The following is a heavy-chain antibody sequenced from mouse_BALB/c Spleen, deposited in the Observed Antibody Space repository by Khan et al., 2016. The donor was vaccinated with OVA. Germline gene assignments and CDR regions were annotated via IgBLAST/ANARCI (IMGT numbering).Heavy chain of an antibody. D-gene: IGHD1-1*01. CDR3: ARGNYYGYAMDY. J-gene: IGHJ4*01. V-gene: IGHV3-2*02. Sequence: EVKLLESGPGLVKPSQSLSLTCTVTGYSITSNYAWNWIRHFPGNKLEWMGYISYSGSTSYNPSLKSRISITRDTSKNQFFLQLSSVTTEDTATYYCARGNYYGYAMDYWGQGTSVTVSS. CDR1: GYSITSNYA. CDR2: ISYSGST.